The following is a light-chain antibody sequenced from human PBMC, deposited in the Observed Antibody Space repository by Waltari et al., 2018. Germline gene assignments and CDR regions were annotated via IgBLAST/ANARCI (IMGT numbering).Light chain of an antibody. CDR2: AAS. CDR3: RQSHNTPWT. Sequence: DIQMTQSPSSLSASLGDRVTITCRASQSISTSLNWYQQKPGKAPNLLMYAASTLQSGVTSRFSGSGSGTDFTLTISSLQPEDSATYFCRQSHNTPWTFGQGTKVEIK. CDR1: QSISTS. V-gene: IGKV1-39*01. J-gene: IGKJ1*01.